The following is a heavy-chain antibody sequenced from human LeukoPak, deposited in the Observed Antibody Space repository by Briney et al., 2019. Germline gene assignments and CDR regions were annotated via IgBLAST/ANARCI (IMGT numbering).Heavy chain of an antibody. D-gene: IGHD1-14*01. V-gene: IGHV1-46*01. J-gene: IGHJ4*02. CDR1: GFTFTDYY. Sequence: ASVKVSCKASGFTFTDYYMHWVRQAPGQGLEWMGIINPSGGSTSYAQKFQGRVTMTEDTSTDTAYMELTSLRSEDTAVYYCATSPGYDYWGQGTLVTVSS. CDR3: ATSPGYDY. CDR2: INPSGGST.